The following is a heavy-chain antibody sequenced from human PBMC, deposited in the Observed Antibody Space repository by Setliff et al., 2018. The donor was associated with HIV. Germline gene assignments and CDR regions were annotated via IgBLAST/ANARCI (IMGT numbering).Heavy chain of an antibody. J-gene: IGHJ6*02. V-gene: IGHV3-74*01. CDR1: GFTFSHYS. CDR3: SRSGVPPYYYYGMDV. CDR2: IDGDGSGT. Sequence: GGSLRLSCAASGFTFSHYSMIWVRQGPGKGLEWVSRIDGDGSGTSYADSVQGRFTISRDNAKNTLYLQMNSLKADDTGIYYCSRSGVPPYYYYGMDVWGQGTTVTVSS. D-gene: IGHD3-10*01.